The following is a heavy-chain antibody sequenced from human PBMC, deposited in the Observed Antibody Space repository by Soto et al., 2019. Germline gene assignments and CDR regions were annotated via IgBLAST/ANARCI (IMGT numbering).Heavy chain of an antibody. CDR1: GYSFTAYW. CDR3: ARSTWKTYYYYYYMDV. D-gene: IGHD1-1*01. J-gene: IGHJ6*03. Sequence: PGESLKISCKGSGYSFTAYWIGWVRQMPGKGLEWMGIIYPGDSDTRYGPSFRGQVTISADKSISTAYMELSSLRSEDTAVYYCARSTWKTYYYYYYMDVWGKGTTVTVSS. CDR2: IYPGDSDT. V-gene: IGHV5-51*01.